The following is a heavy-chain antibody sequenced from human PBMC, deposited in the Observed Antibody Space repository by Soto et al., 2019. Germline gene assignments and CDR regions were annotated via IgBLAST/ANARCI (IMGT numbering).Heavy chain of an antibody. Sequence: SETLSLTCAVSGGSISSGDYSWNWIRQPPGKGLEWIGYIYYGGSTYYNPSLQSRVTMSVDRSRKQFSLKLSSVTAADTAVYYCARMTFDDYFDYWGQGTLVTVSS. J-gene: IGHJ4*02. CDR3: ARMTFDDYFDY. V-gene: IGHV4-30-2*02. D-gene: IGHD2-21*02. CDR2: IYYGGST. CDR1: GGSISSGDYS.